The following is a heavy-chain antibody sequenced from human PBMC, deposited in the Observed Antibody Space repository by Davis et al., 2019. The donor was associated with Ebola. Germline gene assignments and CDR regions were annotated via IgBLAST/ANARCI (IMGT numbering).Heavy chain of an antibody. CDR3: ARDGGEICSSTSCFHGLDV. Sequence: ASVKVSCKASGYTFTSYDINWVRQAPGQGLEWMGWISGYNGNTNYAENLQGRVTMTTDTSTSTAYMELRSLRSDDTAVYYCARDGGEICSSTSCFHGLDVWGLGTTVSVSS. D-gene: IGHD2-2*01. CDR1: GYTFTSYD. V-gene: IGHV1-18*01. CDR2: ISGYNGNT. J-gene: IGHJ6*02.